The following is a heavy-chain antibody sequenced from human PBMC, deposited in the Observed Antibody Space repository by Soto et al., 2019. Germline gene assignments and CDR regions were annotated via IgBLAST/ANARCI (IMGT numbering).Heavy chain of an antibody. J-gene: IGHJ4*02. CDR3: AKDLFPTSGQRFFFES. D-gene: IGHD2-21*01. CDR2: ILHDETP. Sequence: GSLRLSCAASGFMFSTYAMTWVRQAPGRGLEWVSTILHDETPFYTDSVKGRFTISRDNVRGTLYLQMNGPRVEDAALYYCAKDLFPTSGQRFFFESWGQGTLVTVSS. V-gene: IGHV3-23*01. CDR1: GFMFSTYA.